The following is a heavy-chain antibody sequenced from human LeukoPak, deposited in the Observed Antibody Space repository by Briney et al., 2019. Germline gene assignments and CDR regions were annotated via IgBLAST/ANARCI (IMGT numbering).Heavy chain of an antibody. CDR1: GFTSSSYD. CDR2: ISGSGGRT. Sequence: PGGSLRLSCAASGFTSSSYDMSWVRQAPGKGLEWVAGISGSGGRTDNADSVKGRFTISRDNPKDTLYLQMNSLRAEDTAVYYCAKVNPDTSGYYADDYWGQGTLVTVSS. J-gene: IGHJ4*02. V-gene: IGHV3-23*01. D-gene: IGHD3-22*01. CDR3: AKVNPDTSGYYADDY.